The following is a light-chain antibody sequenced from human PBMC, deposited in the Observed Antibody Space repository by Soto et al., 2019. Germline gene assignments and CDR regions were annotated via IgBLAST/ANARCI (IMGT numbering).Light chain of an antibody. CDR2: KAS. J-gene: IGKJ1*01. CDR1: QSIGSW. V-gene: IGKV1-5*03. CDR3: QQYNSYPWT. Sequence: DIQMTQSPATLSASLGDRVTITCRASQSIGSWLAWYQQKPGKAPKLLIYKASTLESGVPSNFRGSGSGTEFTLTISSLQPEDFETYYCQQYNSYPWTFGQGTKVDIK.